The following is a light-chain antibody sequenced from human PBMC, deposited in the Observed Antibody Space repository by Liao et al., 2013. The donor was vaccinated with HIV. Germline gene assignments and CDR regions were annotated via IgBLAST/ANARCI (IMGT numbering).Light chain of an antibody. CDR3: LTWDTNSWV. J-gene: IGLJ3*02. V-gene: IGLV3-21*01. Sequence: SYVLTQPPSVSVAPGKTAGITCGGNNIETKTVHWYQQKPGQAPVVVIYYDSDRPSGIPERFSGSNSGNTATLTISGTQALDEADYYCLTWDTNSWVFGGGTKLTVL. CDR1: NIETKT. CDR2: YDS.